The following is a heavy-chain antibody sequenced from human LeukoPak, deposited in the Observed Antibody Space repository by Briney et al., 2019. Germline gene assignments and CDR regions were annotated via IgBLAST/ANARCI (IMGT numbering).Heavy chain of an antibody. V-gene: IGHV3-23*01. CDR2: ISGSGGST. Sequence: GGSLRLSCAASGFTFSSYGMSWVRQAPGKGLEWVSAISGSGGSTYYADSVKGRFTISRDNSKNTLYLQMNSLRVEDTAVYYCATEVQITMVRGVIIHFDYWGQGTLVTVSS. CDR1: GFTFSSYG. D-gene: IGHD3-10*01. J-gene: IGHJ4*02. CDR3: ATEVQITMVRGVIIHFDY.